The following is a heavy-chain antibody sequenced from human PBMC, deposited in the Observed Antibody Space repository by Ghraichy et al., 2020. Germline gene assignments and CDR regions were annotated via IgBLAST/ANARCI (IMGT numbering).Heavy chain of an antibody. CDR1: GFTLSNYW. CDR2: IKQDASEQ. D-gene: IGHD1-1*01. J-gene: IGHJ3*02. Sequence: GESLNISCAASGFTLSNYWMTWVRQAPGKGLQWVASIKQDASEQYYVDSVRGRFTISRDNDKISLYLQMNSLRAEDTALYYCARIREGGSRYNAFDIWGQGTMVTVSS. CDR3: ARIREGGSRYNAFDI. V-gene: IGHV3-7*01.